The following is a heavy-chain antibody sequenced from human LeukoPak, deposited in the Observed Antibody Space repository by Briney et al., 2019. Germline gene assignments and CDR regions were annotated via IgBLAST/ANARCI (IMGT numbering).Heavy chain of an antibody. CDR2: INPNSGGT. CDR1: GFTFTAYH. D-gene: IGHD6-19*01. CDR3: ARRLPGQWLVLSDY. J-gene: IGHJ4*02. V-gene: IGHV1-2*02. Sequence: GASVKVSCKASGFTFTAYHMHWVRQAPGQGLEWMGWINPNSGGTNYAQKFQGRVTMTRDTSISTAYMELSRLRSDDTAVYYCARRLPGQWLVLSDYWGQGTLVTVSS.